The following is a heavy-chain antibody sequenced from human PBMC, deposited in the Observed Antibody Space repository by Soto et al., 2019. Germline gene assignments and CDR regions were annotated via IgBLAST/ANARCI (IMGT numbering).Heavy chain of an antibody. CDR1: GGSIISGY. Sequence: PWETLSLTSTVSGGSIISGYWSWIRQPPAKGLEWIGYISYSGNTNYHPSLKSRVTMSVDTPKNQFSLRLSSVTTADTAVYYCAGLRGYAGSPIDYWGQGTLVTVS. CDR3: AGLRGYAGSPIDY. CDR2: ISYSGNT. D-gene: IGHD2-15*01. V-gene: IGHV4-59*01. J-gene: IGHJ4*02.